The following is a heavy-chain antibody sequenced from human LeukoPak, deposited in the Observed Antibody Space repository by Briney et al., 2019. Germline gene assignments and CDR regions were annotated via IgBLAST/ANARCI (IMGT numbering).Heavy chain of an antibody. Sequence: ASVKVSCKASGYTFTSYDINWVRQAPGQGLEWMGWMDPNRGNTGYAQKFQGRVTMTRSTSVNTAYMELSSLTSEDMAVYYCARGLSRCSSGNCYEPNWLDSWGQGTLVTVSS. CDR1: GYTFTSYD. J-gene: IGHJ5*01. CDR2: MDPNRGNT. V-gene: IGHV1-8*02. D-gene: IGHD2-2*01. CDR3: ARGLSRCSSGNCYEPNWLDS.